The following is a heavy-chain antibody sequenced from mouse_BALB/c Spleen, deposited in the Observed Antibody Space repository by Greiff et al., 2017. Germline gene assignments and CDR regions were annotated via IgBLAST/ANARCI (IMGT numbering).Heavy chain of an antibody. Sequence: QVQLQQSGAELARPGASVKMSCKASGYTFTSYTMHWVQQRPGQGLEWIGYINPSSGYTNYNQKFKDKATLTADKSSSTAYMQLSSLTSEDSAVYYCARSNYWYFDVWGAGTTVTVSS. D-gene: IGHD2-5*01. J-gene: IGHJ1*01. CDR1: GYTFTSYT. V-gene: IGHV1-4*01. CDR3: ARSNYWYFDV. CDR2: INPSSGYT.